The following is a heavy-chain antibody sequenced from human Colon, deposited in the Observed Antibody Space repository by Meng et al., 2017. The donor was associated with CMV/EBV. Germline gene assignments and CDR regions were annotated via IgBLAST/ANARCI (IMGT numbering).Heavy chain of an antibody. CDR3: AHRPYGSGSYFFDY. D-gene: IGHD3-10*01. CDR1: GFSLSTSGVG. Sequence: QITLKESCPTLGKPTQTLTLTCTFSGFSLSTSGVGVGWIRQPPGKALEWLALIYWDDDKRYSPSLKTRLTITKDTSKNQVVLTMTNLDPLDTATYYCAHRPYGSGSYFFDYWGQGTLVTVSS. V-gene: IGHV2-5*02. CDR2: IYWDDDK. J-gene: IGHJ4*02.